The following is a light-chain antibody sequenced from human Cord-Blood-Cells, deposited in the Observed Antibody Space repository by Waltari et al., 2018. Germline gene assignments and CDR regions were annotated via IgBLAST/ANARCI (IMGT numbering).Light chain of an antibody. CDR2: EGS. V-gene: IGLV2-23*01. CDR3: CSYAGSSTLV. J-gene: IGLJ3*02. CDR1: SSDVGGYNL. Sequence: QSALTQPASVSGSPGQSITISCTGTSSDVGGYNLVSCYHQHPGTAPKLMIYEGSKRPAGVSNRFSGSKSGNTASLTISGLQAEDEADYYCCSYAGSSTLVFGGGTKLTVL.